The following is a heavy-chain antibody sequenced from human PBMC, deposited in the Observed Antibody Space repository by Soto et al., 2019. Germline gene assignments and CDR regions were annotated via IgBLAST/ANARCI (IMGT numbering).Heavy chain of an antibody. V-gene: IGHV3-30*03. D-gene: IGHD3-16*01. J-gene: IGHJ3*01. CDR1: GFTFSSYG. CDR2: ISYDGSNK. Sequence: PGGSLRLSCAASGFTFSSYGMHWVRQAPGKGLEWVAVISYDGSNKYYADSVKGRFTISRDNSKNTLYLQMNSLRAEDTAVYYCTRLGPYYDYVYLWGQGTMVTVSS. CDR3: TRLGPYYDYVYL.